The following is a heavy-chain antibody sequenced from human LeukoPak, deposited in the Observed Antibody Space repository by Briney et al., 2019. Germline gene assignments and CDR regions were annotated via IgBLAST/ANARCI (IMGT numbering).Heavy chain of an antibody. CDR2: ISGSGGSI. CDR1: GFTFSDYA. V-gene: IGHV3-23*01. J-gene: IGHJ4*02. Sequence: GGSLRLSCTAPGFTFSDYAMSWVRQAPGKGLEWVSGISGSGGSIRYADSVKGRFIISRDSSKNALYLQMNSLRAEDTAVYYCAKGGDGYNYYFDYWGQETLVTVSS. CDR3: AKGGDGYNYYFDY. D-gene: IGHD5-24*01.